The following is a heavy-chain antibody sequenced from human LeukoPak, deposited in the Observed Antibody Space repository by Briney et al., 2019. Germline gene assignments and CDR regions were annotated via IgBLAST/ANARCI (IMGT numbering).Heavy chain of an antibody. CDR3: ARGTYYYDSSGYYFSY. Sequence: ASVKVSCKASGGTFSSYAISWVRQAPGQGLEWMGGIIPIFGTANYAQKFQGRVTITADESTSTAYMELSSLRSEDTAVYYCARGTYYYDSSGYYFSYWGQGTLVTVSS. D-gene: IGHD3-22*01. CDR2: IIPIFGTA. V-gene: IGHV1-69*13. J-gene: IGHJ4*02. CDR1: GGTFSSYA.